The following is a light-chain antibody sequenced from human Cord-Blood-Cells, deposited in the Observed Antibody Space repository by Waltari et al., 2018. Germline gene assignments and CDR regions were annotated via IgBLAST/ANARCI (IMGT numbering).Light chain of an antibody. CDR1: SSDVGCYNL. CDR3: CSYAGSSTVV. J-gene: IGLJ2*01. Sequence: QSALTQPASVSGSPGHSITISCTGTSSDVGCYNLLSWYQQHPGKAPKRMIFEISKRPSRVSNRFSGAKSGNTASLTISGLHAGDEADYYCCSYAGSSTVVFGGGTKLTVL. CDR2: EIS. V-gene: IGLV2-23*02.